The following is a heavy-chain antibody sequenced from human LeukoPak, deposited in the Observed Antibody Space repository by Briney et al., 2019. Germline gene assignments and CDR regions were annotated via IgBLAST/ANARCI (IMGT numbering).Heavy chain of an antibody. CDR2: IYYSGST. CDR3: ARQTGYCSGGSCPDDAFDI. V-gene: IGHV4-59*08. Sequence: ASETLSLTCTVSGGSISSYYWSWIRQPPGKGLEWIGYIYYSGSTNYNPSLKSRVTISVDTSKNQFSLKLSSVTAADTAVYYCARQTGYCSGGSCPDDAFDIWGQGTMVTVSS. D-gene: IGHD2-15*01. CDR1: GGSISSYY. J-gene: IGHJ3*02.